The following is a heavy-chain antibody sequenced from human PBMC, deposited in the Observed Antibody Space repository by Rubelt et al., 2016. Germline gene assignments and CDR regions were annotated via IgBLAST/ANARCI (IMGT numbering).Heavy chain of an antibody. D-gene: IGHD3-22*01. CDR1: GYIFISYY. CDR3: AGAWDYDSRFPYDP. CDR2: INPSGGGT. Sequence: QVQLVQSGAEVKKPGASVKVSCKASGYIFISYYMHWVRQAPGQGLEWMGIINPSGGGTSYAPKFQGRVTMTRDTSTSTVYMELGSLRSDDTAMYYCAGAWDYDSRFPYDPWGQGTLVTVSS. J-gene: IGHJ5*02. V-gene: IGHV1-46*01.